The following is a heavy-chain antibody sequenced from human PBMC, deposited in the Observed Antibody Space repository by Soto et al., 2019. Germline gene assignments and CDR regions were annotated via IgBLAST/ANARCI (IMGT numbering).Heavy chain of an antibody. CDR1: VFTFSSYE. CDR2: ISSSGSTT. J-gene: IGHJ4*02. D-gene: IGHD3-22*01. CDR3: AREENYYESSGYAGRYFDY. V-gene: IGHV3-48*03. Sequence: GWSLRLSCEFSVFTFSSYEMSWVRQAPGKGLECIAYISSSGSTTDHADSVKGRFTVSRDNAKNSLYLEMNSLRVEDSGIYYCAREENYYESSGYAGRYFDYWGQGALVTVSS.